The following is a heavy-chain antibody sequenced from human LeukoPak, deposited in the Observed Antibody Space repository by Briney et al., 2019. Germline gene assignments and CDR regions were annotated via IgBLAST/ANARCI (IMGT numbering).Heavy chain of an antibody. CDR1: GFTFSSYG. J-gene: IGHJ4*02. CDR3: ARDHYGGYAYSDY. D-gene: IGHD5-12*01. Sequence: GGSLRLSCVASGFTFSSYGMHWVRQAPGKGLEWVAVIWYDGTNKYYADSVKGRFTISRDYSKNTLYLQMNSLRAEDTAVYYCARDHYGGYAYSDYWGQGALVIVSS. V-gene: IGHV3-33*01. CDR2: IWYDGTNK.